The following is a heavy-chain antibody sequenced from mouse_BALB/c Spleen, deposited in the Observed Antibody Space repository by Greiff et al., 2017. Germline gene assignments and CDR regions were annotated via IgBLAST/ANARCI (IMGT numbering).Heavy chain of an antibody. CDR3: ARYGSRYAMDY. Sequence: QVQLQQPGAELVKPGASVKMSCKASGYTFTSYNMHWVKQTPGQGLEWIGAIYPGNGDTSYNQKFKGKATLTADKSSSTAYMQLSSLTSEDSAVYYCARYGSRYAMDYWGQGTSVTVSS. V-gene: IGHV1-12*01. CDR1: GYTFTSYN. D-gene: IGHD1-1*01. J-gene: IGHJ4*01. CDR2: IYPGNGDT.